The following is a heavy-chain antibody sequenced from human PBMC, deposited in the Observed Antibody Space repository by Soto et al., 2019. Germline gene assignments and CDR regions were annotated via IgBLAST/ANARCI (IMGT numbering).Heavy chain of an antibody. CDR1: GGSFSGYY. J-gene: IGHJ5*02. D-gene: IGHD1-7*01. CDR3: ARRHSTGTTIGFDP. CDR2: INHSGST. Sequence: ASETLSLTCAVYGGSFSGYYWSWIRQPPGKGLEWIGEINHSGSTNYNPSLKSRVTISVDTSKNQFSLKLSSVTAADTAVYYCARRHSTGTTIGFDPWGQGTLVTVSS. V-gene: IGHV4-34*01.